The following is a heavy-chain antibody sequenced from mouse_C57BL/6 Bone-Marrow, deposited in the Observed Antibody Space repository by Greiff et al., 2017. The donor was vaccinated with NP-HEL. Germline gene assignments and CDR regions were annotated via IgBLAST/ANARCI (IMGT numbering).Heavy chain of an antibody. Sequence: EVMLVESGGGLVQPGGSLKLSCAASGFTFSDYYMYWVRQTPEKRLEWVAYISNGGGSTYYPDTVKGRFTISRDNAKNTLYLQMSRLKSEDTAMYYCALHYDGAMDYWGQGTSVTVSS. CDR1: GFTFSDYY. CDR2: ISNGGGST. V-gene: IGHV5-12*01. CDR3: ALHYDGAMDY. D-gene: IGHD1-2*01. J-gene: IGHJ4*01.